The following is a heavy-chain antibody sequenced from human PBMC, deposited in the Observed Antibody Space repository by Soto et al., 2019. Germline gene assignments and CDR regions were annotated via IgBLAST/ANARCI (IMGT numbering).Heavy chain of an antibody. CDR2: ISGSGGST. V-gene: IGHV3-23*01. CDR3: AKGGYSYGYFATVYY. CDR1: GFTFSSYA. J-gene: IGHJ4*02. D-gene: IGHD5-18*01. Sequence: GGSLRLSCAASGFTFSSYAMSWVRQAPGKGLEWVSAISGSGGSTYYADSVKGRFTISRDNSKNTLYLQMNSLRAEDTAVYYCAKGGYSYGYFATVYYWGQGTLVTVSS.